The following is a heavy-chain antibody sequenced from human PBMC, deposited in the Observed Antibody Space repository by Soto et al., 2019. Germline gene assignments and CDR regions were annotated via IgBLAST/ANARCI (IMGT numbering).Heavy chain of an antibody. CDR1: GGSISSGGYY. Sequence: LSLTFTVSGGSISSGGYYWSWIRQHPGKGLEWIGYIYYSGSTYYNPSLKSRVTISVDTSKNQLSLKLSSVTAADTAVYYCARDLEDGMDVWGQGTTVTVSS. J-gene: IGHJ6*02. V-gene: IGHV4-31*03. CDR3: ARDLEDGMDV. D-gene: IGHD3-3*01. CDR2: IYYSGST.